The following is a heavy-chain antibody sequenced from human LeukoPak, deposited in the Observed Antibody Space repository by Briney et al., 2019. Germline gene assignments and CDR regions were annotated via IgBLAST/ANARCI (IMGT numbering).Heavy chain of an antibody. CDR3: ARVKGYCSSTSCYIDY. V-gene: IGHV4-30-2*01. J-gene: IGHJ4*02. Sequence: SQTLSLTCTVSGGSISSGGYYWSWIRQPPGKGLEWIGYIYHSGSTYYNPSLKSRVTISVDRSKNQFSLKLSSVTAADTAVYYCARVKGYCSSTSCYIDYWGQGTLVTVSS. CDR1: GGSISSGGYY. D-gene: IGHD2-2*02. CDR2: IYHSGST.